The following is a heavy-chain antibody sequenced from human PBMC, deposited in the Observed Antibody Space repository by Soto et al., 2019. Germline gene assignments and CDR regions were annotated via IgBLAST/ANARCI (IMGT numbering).Heavy chain of an antibody. V-gene: IGHV4-30-4*01. D-gene: IGHD4-17*01. Sequence: QVQLQESGPGLVKPSQTLSLTCTVSGGSISSGDYYWSWIRQPPGKGLEWIGYIYYSGSTYYNPSLKGRVTISVDTSKNQFSLKLSSVTAADTAVYYCARDTPDDYGDYGWFDPWGQGTLVTVSS. CDR1: GGSISSGDYY. J-gene: IGHJ5*02. CDR3: ARDTPDDYGDYGWFDP. CDR2: IYYSGST.